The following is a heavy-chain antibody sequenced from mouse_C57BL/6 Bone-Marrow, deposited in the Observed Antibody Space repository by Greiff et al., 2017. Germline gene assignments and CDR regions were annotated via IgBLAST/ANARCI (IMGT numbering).Heavy chain of an antibody. CDR2: INPSTGGT. D-gene: IGHD2-3*01. V-gene: IGHV1-42*01. CDR3: ARCYDGYYLAWFAY. Sequence: EVKLQESGPELVKPGASVKISCKASGYSFTGYYMNWVKQSPEKSLEWIGEINPSTGGTTYNQKFKAKATLTVDKSSSTAYMQLKSLTSEDSAVYYCARCYDGYYLAWFAYWGQGTLVTVSA. J-gene: IGHJ3*01. CDR1: GYSFTGYY.